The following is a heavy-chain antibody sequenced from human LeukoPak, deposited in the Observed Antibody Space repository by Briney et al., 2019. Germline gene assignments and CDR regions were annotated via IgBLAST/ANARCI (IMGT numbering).Heavy chain of an antibody. D-gene: IGHD3-3*01. CDR3: AKDPGLYDFWSGSLDY. CDR2: IRYDGSNK. Sequence: GGSLRLSCAASGFTFSSYGMHWVRQAPGKGLEWVAFIRYDGSNKYYADSVKGRFTISRDNSKNTLYLQVNSLRAEDTAVYYCAKDPGLYDFWSGSLDYWGQGTLVTVSS. J-gene: IGHJ4*02. CDR1: GFTFSSYG. V-gene: IGHV3-30*02.